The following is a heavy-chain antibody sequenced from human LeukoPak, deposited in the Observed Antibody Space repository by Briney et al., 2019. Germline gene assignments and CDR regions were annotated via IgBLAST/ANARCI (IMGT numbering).Heavy chain of an antibody. J-gene: IGHJ3*02. CDR3: ARGDHSGSYRGLDAFDI. Sequence: SETLSLTCTVSGGSVSSGSYYWSWIRQPPGKGLEWIGCIYYSGSTNYNPSLKSQVTISVDTSKNQFSLKLSSVTAADTAVYYCARGDHSGSYRGLDAFDIWGPGTMVTVSS. V-gene: IGHV4-61*01. D-gene: IGHD1-26*01. CDR1: GGSVSSGSYY. CDR2: IYYSGST.